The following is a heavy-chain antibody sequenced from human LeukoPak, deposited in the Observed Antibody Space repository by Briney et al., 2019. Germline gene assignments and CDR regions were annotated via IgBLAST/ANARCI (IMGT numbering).Heavy chain of an antibody. D-gene: IGHD5-18*01. Sequence: SVKVSCKASGGTFSSYAISWVRQAPGQGLEWMGRIIPIFGTANYAQKFQGRVTITTDESTSTVYMELSSLRSADTAVYYCASGGTAMVTEFDYWGQGTRVTVSS. J-gene: IGHJ4*02. V-gene: IGHV1-69*05. CDR3: ASGGTAMVTEFDY. CDR1: GGTFSSYA. CDR2: IIPIFGTA.